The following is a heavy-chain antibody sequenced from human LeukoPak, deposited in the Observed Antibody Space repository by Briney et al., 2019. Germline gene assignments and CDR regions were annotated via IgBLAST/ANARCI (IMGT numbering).Heavy chain of an antibody. J-gene: IGHJ4*02. CDR3: ARKRYSGYDIDY. CDR2: INHSGSA. Sequence: SETLSLTCAVYGGSFTGYYWNWIRQPPGKGLEWIGEINHSGSANYNTSLKSRVTISLDTSKNQFSLQLSYLTAADTAVYYCARKRYSGYDIDYWGQGILVTVSS. CDR1: GGSFTGYY. V-gene: IGHV4-34*01. D-gene: IGHD5-12*01.